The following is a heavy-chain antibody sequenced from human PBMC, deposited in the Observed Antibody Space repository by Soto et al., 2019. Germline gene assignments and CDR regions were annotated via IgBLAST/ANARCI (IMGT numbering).Heavy chain of an antibody. D-gene: IGHD3-16*01. CDR3: AKARGAYWGLDDY. V-gene: IGHV3-9*01. CDR2: ISWNSGNI. Sequence: EVQLVESGGGLVQPGRSLRLSCAASGFTFDDYAMHWVRQAPRKGLEWVSGISWNSGNIDYADSVKGRFTISRDNAKNSLYLQMNSLRTEDTTVYYGAKARGAYWGLDDYWGQGTLVTVSS. CDR1: GFTFDDYA. J-gene: IGHJ4*02.